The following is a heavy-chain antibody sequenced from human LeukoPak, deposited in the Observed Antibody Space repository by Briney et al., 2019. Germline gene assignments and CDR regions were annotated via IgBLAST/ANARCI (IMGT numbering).Heavy chain of an antibody. CDR3: ARERYCTTSACYVGVPFDY. CDR1: GFTFSTYY. J-gene: IGHJ4*02. CDR2: VKQDGSEN. V-gene: IGHV3-7*01. D-gene: IGHD2-8*01. Sequence: PGGSLRLSCAASGFTFSTYYMTWVRQAPGKGLEWVASVKQDGSENYYVDSVKGRFTISRDNSQNSLYLQMNSLRAEDTAVYFCARERYCTTSACYVGVPFDYWGQGTRVTVSS.